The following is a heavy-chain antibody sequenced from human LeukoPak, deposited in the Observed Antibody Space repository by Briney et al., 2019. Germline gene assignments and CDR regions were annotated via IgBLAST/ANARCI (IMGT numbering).Heavy chain of an antibody. V-gene: IGHV1-58*02. CDR2: IVVGSGNT. CDR1: GFTFTSSA. Sequence: GTSVKVSCKASGFTFTSSAMQWVRQARGQRLEWIGWIVVGSGNTNYAQKFQERVTITRDMSTSTAYMELSSLRFEDTAVYYCARGASYYYDSSGYYEGYYYYYGMDVWGQGTTVTVSS. CDR3: ARGASYYYDSSGYYEGYYYYYGMDV. J-gene: IGHJ6*02. D-gene: IGHD3-22*01.